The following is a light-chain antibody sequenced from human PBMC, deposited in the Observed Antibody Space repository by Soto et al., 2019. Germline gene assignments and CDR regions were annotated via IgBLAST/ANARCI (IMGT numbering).Light chain of an antibody. V-gene: IGLV2-14*03. J-gene: IGLJ1*01. CDR1: SSDVGAYNY. Sequence: QSVLTQPASVSGSPGQSITISCTGSSSDVGAYNYVSWYQHHPDKAPKLVIYDVTNRPSGVSNRFSGSKSGKPASLTISGLQAEDEADYYCNSYTSSTTPYVFGTGTKVTVL. CDR3: NSYTSSTTPYV. CDR2: DVT.